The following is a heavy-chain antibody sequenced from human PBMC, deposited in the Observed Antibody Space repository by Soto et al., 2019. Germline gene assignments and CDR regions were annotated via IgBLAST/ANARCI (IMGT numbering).Heavy chain of an antibody. Sequence: ASVKVSCKASGYTFTSYAVHWVRQAPGQRLEWMGWINAGNGNTKYSQKFQGRVTITRDTSASTAYMELSSLRSEDTAVYYCARDRVWWLALQFDYWGQGTLVTVSS. V-gene: IGHV1-3*01. CDR3: ARDRVWWLALQFDY. CDR1: GYTFTSYA. J-gene: IGHJ4*02. CDR2: INAGNGNT. D-gene: IGHD6-19*01.